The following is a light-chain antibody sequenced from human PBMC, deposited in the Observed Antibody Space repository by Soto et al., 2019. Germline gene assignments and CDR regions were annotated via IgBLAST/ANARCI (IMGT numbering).Light chain of an antibody. CDR1: QSINIW. CDR3: QQYKNYSWT. Sequence: DIQMTQSPSTLSASVGDRVTITCRASQSINIWLAWYQQKPGKAPKVLIYGASSLKSGAPSRFSGSGSGAEFTLTSSSLETDDFATYYAQQYKNYSWTFEQGNKVDI. CDR2: GAS. J-gene: IGKJ1*01. V-gene: IGKV1-5*01.